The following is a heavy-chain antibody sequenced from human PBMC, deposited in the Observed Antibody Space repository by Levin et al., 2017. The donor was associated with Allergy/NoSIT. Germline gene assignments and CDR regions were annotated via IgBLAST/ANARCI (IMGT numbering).Heavy chain of an antibody. V-gene: IGHV1-2*02. CDR2: INPDSGGI. D-gene: IGHD1-26*01. CDR1: GYRFTDFY. Sequence: ESLKISCKSSGYRFTDFYVHWLRQAPGLGLEWMGLINPDSGGIKYAQKFQGRVTMTRDTSIRTAYMELTRLRSDDTAVYYCARSLVGATFDFWGQGTLVTVSS. CDR3: ARSLVGATFDF. J-gene: IGHJ4*01.